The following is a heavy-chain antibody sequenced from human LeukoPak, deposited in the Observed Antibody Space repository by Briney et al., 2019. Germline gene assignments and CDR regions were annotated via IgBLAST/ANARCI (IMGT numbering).Heavy chain of an antibody. CDR2: ISYDGSNK. CDR3: AKERRQQLVVHWFDP. J-gene: IGHJ5*02. CDR1: GFTFSSYG. Sequence: PGRSLRLSCAASGFTFSSYGMHWVRQAPGKGLEWVAVISYDGSNKYYADSVKGRFTISGDNSKNTLYLQMNSLRAEDTAVYYCAKERRQQLVVHWFDPWGQGTLVTVSS. V-gene: IGHV3-30*18. D-gene: IGHD6-13*01.